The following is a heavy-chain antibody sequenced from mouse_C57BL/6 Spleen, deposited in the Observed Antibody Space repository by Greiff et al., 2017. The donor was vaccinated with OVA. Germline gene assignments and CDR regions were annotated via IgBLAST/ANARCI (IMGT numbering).Heavy chain of an antibody. CDR2: IDPEDGAT. CDR1: GFNIKDYY. V-gene: IGHV14-2*01. D-gene: IGHD3-3*01. Sequence: EVQLQQSGAELVKPGASVTLSCTASGFNIKDYYMHWVKQRTEQGLEWIGRIDPEDGATKYAPKFQGQATITADPSSNTAYLLLSSLTSEDTAVYYWARGGDLKGWYFDVWGTGTTVTVSS. CDR3: ARGGDLKGWYFDV. J-gene: IGHJ1*03.